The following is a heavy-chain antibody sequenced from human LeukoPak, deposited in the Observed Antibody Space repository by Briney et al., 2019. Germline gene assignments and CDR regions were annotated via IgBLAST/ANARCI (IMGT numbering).Heavy chain of an antibody. CDR1: GYTFTSYG. Sequence: ASVKVSCKASGYTFTSYGISWVRQAPGQGLEWMGWISAYNGNTNYAQKLQGRVTMTTDTSTSTAYMELRSLRSDDTAVYYCARVQLLWFGELLKYNWFDPWGQGTLVTVPS. CDR3: ARVQLLWFGELLKYNWFDP. CDR2: ISAYNGNT. D-gene: IGHD3-10*01. V-gene: IGHV1-18*01. J-gene: IGHJ5*02.